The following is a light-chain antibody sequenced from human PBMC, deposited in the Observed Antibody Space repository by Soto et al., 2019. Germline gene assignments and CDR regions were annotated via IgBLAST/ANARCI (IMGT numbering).Light chain of an antibody. J-gene: IGKJ1*01. CDR1: QSISSY. CDR2: AAS. V-gene: IGKV1-39*01. CDR3: QQYNSYPWT. Sequence: DMQITQSPSSLSASVGETVTITCRASQSISSYLNWYQQEPGKAPKLLIYAASSLQSGVPSRFSGRGSGTDFTLTISSLQTEDVSTDYCQQYNSYPWTFGQGTQV.